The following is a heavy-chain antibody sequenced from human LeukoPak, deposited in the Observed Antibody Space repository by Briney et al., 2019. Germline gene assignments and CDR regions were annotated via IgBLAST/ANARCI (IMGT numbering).Heavy chain of an antibody. J-gene: IGHJ4*02. CDR2: INPNSGGT. CDR1: GYTFTAYS. V-gene: IGHV1-2*02. CDR3: ARAGYCSDGKCYTFDY. Sequence: GAPVKVSCKASGYTFTAYSMHWVGQAPGQGLEWMGWINPNSGGTDCAQRFQGRVTMTRDTSITMLYMEMSSLTPDDTAVYYCARAGYCSDGKCYTFDYWGQGTLVTVSS. D-gene: IGHD2-15*01.